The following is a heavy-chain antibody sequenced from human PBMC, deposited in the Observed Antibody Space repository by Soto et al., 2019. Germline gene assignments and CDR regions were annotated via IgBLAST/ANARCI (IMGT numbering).Heavy chain of an antibody. CDR2: SKSKTDGGTT. D-gene: IGHD2-8*02. CDR3: TTYHWCCGWAQTLFYF. J-gene: IGHJ4*02. Sequence: ASLRLSYAASGLTFRHAWKSCVRQAPGKGLEWVGRSKSKTDGGTTDYAAPVKGRFTISRDDSKNTLYLQMNSLKTEDTAVYYCTTYHWCCGWAQTLFYFCGRGTLVTGSS. CDR1: GLTFRHAW. V-gene: IGHV3-15*01.